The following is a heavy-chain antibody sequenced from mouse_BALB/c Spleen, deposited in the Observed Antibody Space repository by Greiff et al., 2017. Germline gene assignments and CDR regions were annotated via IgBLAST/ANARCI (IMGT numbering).Heavy chain of an antibody. J-gene: IGHJ3*01. CDR1: GFNIKDTY. D-gene: IGHD2-14*01. CDR2: IDPANGNT. V-gene: IGHV14-3*02. CDR3: ARVHPGYDGAWFAY. Sequence: EVQLQQSGAELVKPGASVKLSCTASGFNIKDTYMHWVKQRPEQGLEWIGRIDPANGNTKYDPKFQGKATITADTSSNTAYLQLSSLTSEDTAVYYCARVHPGYDGAWFAYWGQGTLVTVSA.